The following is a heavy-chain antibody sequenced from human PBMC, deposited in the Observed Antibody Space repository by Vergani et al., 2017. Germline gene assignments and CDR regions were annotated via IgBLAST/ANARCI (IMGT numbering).Heavy chain of an antibody. Sequence: QVQLVQSGAEVKKPGASVKVSCKASGYTFTSYYMHWVRQAPGQGLEWMGIINPSGGSTSYAQKFQGRVTMTRDTSISTAYMELSRLRSEDTAVYYCARDRPLRSLDYWGQGTLVTVSS. CDR3: ARDRPLRSLDY. J-gene: IGHJ4*02. V-gene: IGHV1-46*01. CDR2: INPSGGST. CDR1: GYTFTSYY. D-gene: IGHD4-17*01.